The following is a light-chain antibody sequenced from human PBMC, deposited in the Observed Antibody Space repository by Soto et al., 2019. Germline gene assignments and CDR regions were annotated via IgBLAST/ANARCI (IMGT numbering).Light chain of an antibody. J-gene: IGKJ1*01. Sequence: EIVMTQSPATLSVSPGERATLSCRASQSVSSNLAWYQQKPGQAPRLLIYGASTRATGIPARLSGSGSGTEFTLTISSLQSEDFAVYYCQQYNKWPPWTFGQGTKVEI. CDR1: QSVSSN. V-gene: IGKV3-15*01. CDR2: GAS. CDR3: QQYNKWPPWT.